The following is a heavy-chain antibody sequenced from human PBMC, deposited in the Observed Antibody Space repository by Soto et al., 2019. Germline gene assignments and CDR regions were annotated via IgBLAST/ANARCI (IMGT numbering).Heavy chain of an antibody. V-gene: IGHV4-31*03. D-gene: IGHD5-18*01. CDR2: ISYGGST. Sequence: QVQLQESGPGLVKPSQTLSLTCTVSGGSINSGGYCWSWIRQHPGKGLDWIGCISYGGSTSYNPSLKRRVTISVDTSKNQFYLTRTSVTAADAAVYYCSRGILVWGQGALITVSS. CDR3: SRGILV. J-gene: IGHJ4*02. CDR1: GGSINSGGYC.